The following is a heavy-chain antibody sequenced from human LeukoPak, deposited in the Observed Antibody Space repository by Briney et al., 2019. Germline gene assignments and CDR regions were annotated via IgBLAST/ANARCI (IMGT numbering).Heavy chain of an antibody. CDR2: ISYDGSNK. Sequence: GGSLRLSCAASGFTFSSYAMHWVRQVPGKGLEWVAVISYDGSNKYYADSVKGRFTISRDNSKNTLYLQMNSLRAEDTAVYYCARVSYLVAAAGTDYWGQGTLVTVSS. CDR3: ARVSYLVAAAGTDY. J-gene: IGHJ4*02. D-gene: IGHD6-13*01. V-gene: IGHV3-30-3*01. CDR1: GFTFSSYA.